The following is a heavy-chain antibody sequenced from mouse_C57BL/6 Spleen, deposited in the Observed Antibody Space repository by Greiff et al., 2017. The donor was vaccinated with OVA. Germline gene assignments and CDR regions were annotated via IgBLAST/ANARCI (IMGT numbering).Heavy chain of an antibody. CDR3: ASNWDDDAMDY. D-gene: IGHD4-1*01. CDR2: IYPGSGNT. CDR1: GYTFTDYY. Sequence: VQVVESGAELVRPGASVKLSCKASGYTFTDYYINWVKQRPGQGLEWIARIYPGSGNTYYNEKFKGKATLTAEKSSSTAYMQLSSLTSEDSAVYFCASNWDDDAMDYWGQGTSVTVSS. J-gene: IGHJ4*01. V-gene: IGHV1-76*01.